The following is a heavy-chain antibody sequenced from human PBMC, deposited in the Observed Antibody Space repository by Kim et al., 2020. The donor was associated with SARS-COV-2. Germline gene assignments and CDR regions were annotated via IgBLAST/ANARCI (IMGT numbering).Heavy chain of an antibody. J-gene: IGHJ2*01. D-gene: IGHD2-15*01. CDR3: VRASAYDSGGCYWHVDL. Sequence: GGSLRLSCEGSGFTFKNYGMHWIRQAPGKGLEWVSGISDDESNEHYRESVKGRFTISRDNSRDMVYLQMNSLRVEDTALYFCVRASAYDSGGCYWHVDLWGRGTRVSVST. CDR1: GFTFKNYG. CDR2: ISDDESNE. V-gene: IGHV3-30*03.